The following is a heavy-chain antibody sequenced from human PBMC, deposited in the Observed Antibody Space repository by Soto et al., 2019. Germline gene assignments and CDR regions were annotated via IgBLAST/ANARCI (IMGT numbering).Heavy chain of an antibody. D-gene: IGHD1-1*01. V-gene: IGHV3-30-3*01. CDR2: ISFDGSKK. Sequence: LRLSCEGSGFTSSSYVMHWVRQAPGKGLEWVALISFDGSKKNYADSVKGRFTISRDNSKNMMYLQMNSLGPEDTAVYYCARARLVGLTTWDYFDYWGQGTLVTVSS. J-gene: IGHJ4*02. CDR1: GFTSSSYV. CDR3: ARARLVGLTTWDYFDY.